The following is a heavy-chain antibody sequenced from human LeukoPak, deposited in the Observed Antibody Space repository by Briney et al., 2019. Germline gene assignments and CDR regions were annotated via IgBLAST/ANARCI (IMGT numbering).Heavy chain of an antibody. CDR1: GFTFSNYA. Sequence: PGESLRLSCAASGFTFSNYAMSWVRRAPGRGLEWISGVTPGGHIPYYADSVKGRFTISRDNSRNTLYLQMDSLTAADTALYYCAKEIWLVTDGFPTFDLWGQGTLVSVSS. D-gene: IGHD2-8*01. CDR2: VTPGGHIP. V-gene: IGHV3-23*01. J-gene: IGHJ4*02. CDR3: AKEIWLVTDGFPTFDL.